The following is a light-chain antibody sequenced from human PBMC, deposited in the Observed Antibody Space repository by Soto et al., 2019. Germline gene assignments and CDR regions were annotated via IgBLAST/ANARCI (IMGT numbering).Light chain of an antibody. Sequence: QSALTQPASVSGSPGQSITISCTGTSSDVVGYNYVSWYQQHPGKAPNLMIYEVSNRPSGVSNRFSGSRSGNTASLTISGLQAEDEADYYCRSYTSSSTLVFGGGTKLNVL. CDR1: SSDVVGYNY. CDR3: RSYTSSSTLV. J-gene: IGLJ3*02. V-gene: IGLV2-14*01. CDR2: EVS.